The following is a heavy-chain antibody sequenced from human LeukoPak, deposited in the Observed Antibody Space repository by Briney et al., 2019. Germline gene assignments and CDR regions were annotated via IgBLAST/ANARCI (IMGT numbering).Heavy chain of an antibody. J-gene: IGHJ4*02. CDR2: TCDSANT. D-gene: IGHD6-19*01. V-gene: IGHV4-59*01. CDR1: GGSFSNYC. Sequence: PSETLSLTCTVSGGSFSNYCWNWMRQSPGKGLEWIGYTCDSANTYYNPSLKSRVTISVDTSKNQFSLKLTSTTAADTAVYYCARWHVSGRYFDYWGRGTSVTVSS. CDR3: ARWHVSGRYFDY.